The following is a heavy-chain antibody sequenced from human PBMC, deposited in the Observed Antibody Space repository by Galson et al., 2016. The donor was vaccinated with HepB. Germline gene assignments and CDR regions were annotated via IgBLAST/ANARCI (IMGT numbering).Heavy chain of an antibody. J-gene: IGHJ5*02. V-gene: IGHV4-59*01. CDR1: GDSINSYY. CDR2: VIYSGTT. Sequence: SETLSLTCTVSGDSINSYYWSWIQQSPGKGLEWIGYVIYSGTTRYNPSLKSRATISVDTSKNQFSLRLSSVTPADTAVYYCARDPMTSVRGFDPWGQGTLVTVSS. CDR3: ARDPMTSVRGFDP. D-gene: IGHD4-17*01.